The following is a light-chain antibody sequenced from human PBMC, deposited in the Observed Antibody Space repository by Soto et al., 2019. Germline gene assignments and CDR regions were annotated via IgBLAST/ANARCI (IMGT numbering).Light chain of an antibody. CDR3: QQCGSSPWT. J-gene: IGKJ1*01. V-gene: IGKV3-20*01. Sequence: EIVFTQAPGTLSFSPGERATLSCRASQSVSSYYLAWYQQKPGQAPRLLIYAASSRATGISDRFSGGGSGTDFTLTISRLEPEDFAVYYCQQCGSSPWTLGQGTKVDIK. CDR1: QSVSSYY. CDR2: AAS.